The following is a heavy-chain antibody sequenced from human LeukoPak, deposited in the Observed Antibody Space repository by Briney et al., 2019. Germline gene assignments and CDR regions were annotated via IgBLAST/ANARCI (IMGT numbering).Heavy chain of an antibody. CDR2: IKQDGSEK. D-gene: IGHD2-21*02. CDR1: GFTFTNNF. Sequence: GGSLRLSCAASGFTFTNNFMSWVRQVPGKGLEWVANIKQDGSEKTYADSVRGRFTIFRDNAKDSVYLQMNSLRAEDTAVYYCAKDIVVVTSGSNAFDIWGQGTMVTVSS. V-gene: IGHV3-7*03. CDR3: AKDIVVVTSGSNAFDI. J-gene: IGHJ3*02.